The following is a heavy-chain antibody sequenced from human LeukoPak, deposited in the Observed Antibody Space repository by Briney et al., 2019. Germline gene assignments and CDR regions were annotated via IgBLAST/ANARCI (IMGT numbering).Heavy chain of an antibody. Sequence: GRSLRLSCAASGFTFSSYGMHWVRQAPGKGLEWVAVISYDGSNKYYADSVKGRFTISRDNSKNTLYLQMNSLRAEDTAVYYCAKGLIAVADYWGQGTLVTVSS. CDR2: ISYDGSNK. CDR1: GFTFSSYG. CDR3: AKGLIAVADY. D-gene: IGHD6-19*01. J-gene: IGHJ4*02. V-gene: IGHV3-30*18.